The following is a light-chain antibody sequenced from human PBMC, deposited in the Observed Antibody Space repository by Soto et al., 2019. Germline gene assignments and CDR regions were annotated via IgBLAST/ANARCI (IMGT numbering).Light chain of an antibody. V-gene: IGLV2-14*02. Sequence: QSALTQPASVSGSPGQSITISCTGTSSDVGSDNLVSWYQQHPGKAPKLMIYEGSKRPSGVSNRFSGSNSGNTASLTISGLQAEDEADYFCSSYTSNSTLVFGGGTKLTVL. CDR2: EGS. J-gene: IGLJ3*02. CDR1: SSDVGSDNL. CDR3: SSYTSNSTLV.